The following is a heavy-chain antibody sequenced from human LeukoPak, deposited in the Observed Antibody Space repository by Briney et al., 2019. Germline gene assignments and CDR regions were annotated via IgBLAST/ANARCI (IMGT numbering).Heavy chain of an antibody. CDR2: ISYDGSNK. CDR3: ARDTRGIAAAAPFDY. J-gene: IGHJ4*02. D-gene: IGHD6-13*01. V-gene: IGHV3-30*03. CDR1: GFTFSSYG. Sequence: GGSLRLSCAASGFTFSSYGMHWVRQAPGKGLEWVAVISYDGSNKYYADSVKGRFTISRDNAKNSLYLQMNSLRAEDTAVYYCARDTRGIAAAAPFDYWGQGTLVTVSS.